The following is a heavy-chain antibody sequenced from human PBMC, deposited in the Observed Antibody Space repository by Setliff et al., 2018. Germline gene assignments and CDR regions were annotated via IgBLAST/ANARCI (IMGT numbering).Heavy chain of an antibody. D-gene: IGHD5-12*01. CDR1: GGTFSSYA. Sequence: AASVKVSCKASGGTFSSYAIDWVRQAPGQGLEWMGGIIPIFGTPTYAQKFQGRVTITTDESTSTAYMEMSSLRSEDTAVYYCARERGDIVSTTSYYYYMDVWGKGTTVTVSS. CDR2: IIPIFGTP. J-gene: IGHJ6*03. CDR3: ARERGDIVSTTSYYYYMDV. V-gene: IGHV1-69*05.